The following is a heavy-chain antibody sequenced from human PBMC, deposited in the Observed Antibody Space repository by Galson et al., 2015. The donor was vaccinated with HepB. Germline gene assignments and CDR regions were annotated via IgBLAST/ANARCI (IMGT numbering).Heavy chain of an antibody. CDR3: ARSVRASFDS. J-gene: IGHJ4*02. V-gene: IGHV3-48*02. CDR2: MTSDMKTI. CDR1: GFTFSIYS. Sequence: SLRLSCAASGFTFSIYSMNWVRQAPGKGLEWVSYMTSDMKTIYYADPVKGRFSISRDNAGNSLYLHMNSLRDEDTAVYFCARSVRASFDSWGQGTLVTVSS.